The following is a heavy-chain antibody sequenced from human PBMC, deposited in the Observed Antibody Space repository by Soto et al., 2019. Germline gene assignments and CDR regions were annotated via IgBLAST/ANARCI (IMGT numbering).Heavy chain of an antibody. V-gene: IGHV5-51*01. CDR2: IYPGDSDT. Sequence: GESLKISCKGSGYSFTSYWIGWVRQMPGKGLEWMGIIYPGDSDTRYSPSFQGQVTISADKSISTAYLQWSSLKASDTAMYYCARLRYCSGGSCEMSDWGQGTLVTVSS. J-gene: IGHJ4*02. CDR1: GYSFTSYW. CDR3: ARLRYCSGGSCEMSD. D-gene: IGHD2-15*01.